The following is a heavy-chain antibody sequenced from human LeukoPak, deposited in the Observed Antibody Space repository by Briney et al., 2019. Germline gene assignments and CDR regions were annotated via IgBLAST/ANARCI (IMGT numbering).Heavy chain of an antibody. CDR1: GGSISSYY. CDR3: ASLVYGSRNNWFDP. Sequence: TETLSLTCTVSGGSISSYYWSWIRQPPGKGLEWIGYIYTSGSTNYNPSLKSRVTISVDTSKNQFSLKLSSVTAAGTAVYYCASLVYGSRNNWFDPWGQGTLVTVSS. J-gene: IGHJ5*02. CDR2: IYTSGST. V-gene: IGHV4-4*09. D-gene: IGHD3-10*01.